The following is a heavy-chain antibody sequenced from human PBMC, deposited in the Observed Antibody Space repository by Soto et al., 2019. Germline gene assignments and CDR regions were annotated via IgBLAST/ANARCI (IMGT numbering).Heavy chain of an antibody. CDR1: GGSISSSSYY. CDR2: IYYSGNT. CDR3: ARQYYFASGSNYNRPFDF. J-gene: IGHJ4*02. V-gene: IGHV4-39*01. Sequence: ASETLSLTCTVSGGSISSSSYYWGWIRQPPGKGLEWIGSIYYSGNTYYNPSLKSRVTISVDTAKNQFSLKLSSVTAADTAVYYCARQYYFASGSNYNRPFDFWGQGTLVPVSS. D-gene: IGHD3-10*01.